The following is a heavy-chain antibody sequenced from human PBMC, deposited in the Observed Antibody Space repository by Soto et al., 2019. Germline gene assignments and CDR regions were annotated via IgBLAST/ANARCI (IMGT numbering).Heavy chain of an antibody. D-gene: IGHD3-16*02. CDR2: IHHSGIT. V-gene: IGHV4-4*02. CDR1: GDSLSTDYW. CDR3: ARGISYRWVY. Sequence: SETLSLTCTVSGDSLSTDYWWSWVRQPPGKGLEWIGEIHHSGITNYIQSVRSRVTMSVDKSNNQVSLELTSVAAADTAVYYCARGISYRWVYWGQGILVTVSS. J-gene: IGHJ4*02.